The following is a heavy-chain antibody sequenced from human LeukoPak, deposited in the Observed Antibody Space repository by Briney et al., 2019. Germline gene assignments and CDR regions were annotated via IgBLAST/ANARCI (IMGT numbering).Heavy chain of an antibody. V-gene: IGHV4-59*01. J-gene: IGHJ6*02. CDR1: GGSISSYY. CDR2: IYYSGST. Sequence: SETLSLTGTVSGGSISSYYWSWIRQPPGKGLEWIGYIYYSGSTNYNPSLKSRVTISVDTSKNQFSLKLSSVTAADTAVYYCASAQYDSSGAYYYYGMDVWGQGTTVTVSS. CDR3: ASAQYDSSGAYYYYGMDV. D-gene: IGHD3-22*01.